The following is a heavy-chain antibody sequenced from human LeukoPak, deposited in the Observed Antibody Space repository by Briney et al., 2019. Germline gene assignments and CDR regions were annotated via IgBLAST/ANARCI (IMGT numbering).Heavy chain of an antibody. J-gene: IGHJ4*02. CDR2: IYYTGPT. CDR3: ARERGQGYSYSYYFDY. V-gene: IGHV4-39*07. CDR1: GVSISTSRYY. Sequence: PSETLSLTCTVSGVSISTSRYYWGWIRQPPGKGLEWIGNIYYTGPTYYNASLESRVTISLDTSKNQFSLKLSSVTAADTAVYYCARERGQGYSYSYYFDYWGQGTLVTVSS. D-gene: IGHD5-18*01.